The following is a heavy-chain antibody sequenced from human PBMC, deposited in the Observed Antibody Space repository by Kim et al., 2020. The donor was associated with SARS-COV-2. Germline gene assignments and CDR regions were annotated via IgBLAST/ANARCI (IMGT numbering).Heavy chain of an antibody. D-gene: IGHD6-19*01. CDR1: GFTFSSYA. V-gene: IGHV3-23*01. CDR3: AKELAVAGIGLYYYYYGMDV. Sequence: GGSLRLSCAASGFTFSSYAMSWVRQAPGKGLEWVSAISGSGGSTYYADSVKGRFTISRDNSKNTLYLQMNSLRAEDTAVYYCAKELAVAGIGLYYYYYGMDVWGQGTTVTVSS. J-gene: IGHJ6*02. CDR2: ISGSGGST.